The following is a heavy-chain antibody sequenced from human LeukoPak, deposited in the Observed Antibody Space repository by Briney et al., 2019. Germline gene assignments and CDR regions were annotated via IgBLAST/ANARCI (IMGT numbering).Heavy chain of an antibody. D-gene: IGHD3-22*01. CDR2: IYYSGST. Sequence: SETLSRTCTVSGGSISSYYWNWIRQPPGKGLEWIGYIYYSGSTNYNPSLKSRVAISVDTSKNQFSLKLSSVTAADTAVYYCARGADSSGYYSIFYFDYWGQGTLVTVSS. CDR3: ARGADSSGYYSIFYFDY. V-gene: IGHV4-59*01. CDR1: GGSISSYY. J-gene: IGHJ4*02.